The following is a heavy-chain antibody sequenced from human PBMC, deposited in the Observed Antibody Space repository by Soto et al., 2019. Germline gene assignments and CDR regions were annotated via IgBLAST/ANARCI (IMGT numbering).Heavy chain of an antibody. Sequence: EVQLVESGGGLVQPGRSLRLSCAASGFTFDDYAMHWVRQTPGKGLEWVSGITWNSGSRGYAESVKGRFTISRDNAKNSLYLHMNSLRTEDTALYYCANCKCDLEILTTTVTTFWGPFHIWGQGTMVTVSS. V-gene: IGHV3-9*01. CDR1: GFTFDDYA. CDR2: ITWNSGSR. J-gene: IGHJ3*02. D-gene: IGHD4-17*01. CDR3: ANCKCDLEILTTTVTTFWGPFHI.